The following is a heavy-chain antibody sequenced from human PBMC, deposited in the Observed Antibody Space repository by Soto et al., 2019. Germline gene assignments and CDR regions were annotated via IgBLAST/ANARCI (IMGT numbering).Heavy chain of an antibody. CDR1: GFTFSSYE. J-gene: IGHJ6*02. CDR2: ISSSGSTI. V-gene: IGHV3-48*03. CDR3: ARDGRIADYYGMDV. D-gene: IGHD6-13*01. Sequence: PGGSLRLSCAASGFTFSSYEMHCVRQAPGKGLEWGEYISSSGSTIYYADAVKGRFTISRDNAKNSLYLQMNSLRAEDTAVYYCARDGRIADYYGMDVWGQGSTVTVSS.